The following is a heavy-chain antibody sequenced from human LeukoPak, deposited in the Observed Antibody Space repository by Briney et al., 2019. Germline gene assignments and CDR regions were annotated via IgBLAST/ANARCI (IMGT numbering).Heavy chain of an antibody. CDR3: AKVGPEGAMVRGVISYLDY. CDR2: ISGSGGST. J-gene: IGHJ4*02. CDR1: GFTFSSYA. V-gene: IGHV3-23*01. Sequence: GGSLRLSCAASGFTFSSYAMSWVRQAPGKGLEWVSAISGSGGSTYYADSVKGRFTISRDNSKNTLYLQMNSLRAEDTAVYYCAKVGPEGAMVRGVISYLDYWGQGTLVTVYS. D-gene: IGHD3-10*01.